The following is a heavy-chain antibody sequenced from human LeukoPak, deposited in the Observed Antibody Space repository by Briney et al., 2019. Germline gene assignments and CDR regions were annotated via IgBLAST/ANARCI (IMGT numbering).Heavy chain of an antibody. CDR3: AKDRSARQADAFDI. V-gene: IGHV3-23*03. D-gene: IGHD3-16*02. CDR2: MYSGYSTYTGGTT. Sequence: PGGSLRLSCAASGFTVSSNYMSWVRQAPGKGLEWVSIMYSGYSTYTGGTTYYADSVKGRFTISRDNSKNTLYLQMNSLRAEDTAVYYCAKDRSARQADAFDIWGQGTMVTVSS. J-gene: IGHJ3*02. CDR1: GFTVSSNY.